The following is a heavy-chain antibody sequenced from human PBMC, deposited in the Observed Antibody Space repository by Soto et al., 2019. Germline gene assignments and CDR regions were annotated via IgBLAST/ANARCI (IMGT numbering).Heavy chain of an antibody. D-gene: IGHD3-22*01. J-gene: IGHJ4*02. Sequence: GASVKVSCKAPGGTFSSYAICWVRQAPGQGLEWMGGIIPIFGTANYAQKFQGRVTITADESTSTAYMELSSLRSEDTAVYYCASYQPNGYYQYYFDYWGQGTLVTVSS. CDR2: IIPIFGTA. CDR1: GGTFSSYA. V-gene: IGHV1-69*13. CDR3: ASYQPNGYYQYYFDY.